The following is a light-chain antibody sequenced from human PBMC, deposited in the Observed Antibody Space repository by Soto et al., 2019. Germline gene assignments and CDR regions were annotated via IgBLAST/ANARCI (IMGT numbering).Light chain of an antibody. Sequence: QSALTQPPSASGSPGQSVTISCTGTSSDVGGYNYVSLYQQHPGKAPRLMIYEVSKRPSGVPDRFSGSKSGNTASLTVSGLQAEDEADYYCSSYAGYNILYVFGTGTKLTVL. CDR3: SSYAGYNILYV. V-gene: IGLV2-8*01. J-gene: IGLJ1*01. CDR2: EVS. CDR1: SSDVGGYNY.